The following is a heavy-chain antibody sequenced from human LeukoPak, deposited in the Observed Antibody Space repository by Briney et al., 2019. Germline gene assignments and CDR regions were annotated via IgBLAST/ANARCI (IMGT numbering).Heavy chain of an antibody. CDR1: GFTFDDYA. CDR3: AKDKSAVTGAFDY. Sequence: PGGSLRLSCAASGFTFDDYAIHWVRQAPGKGLERVSGISYNSGSIGYADSVKGRFTISRDNARTSLFLQLNSLRAEDTASYYCAKDKSAVTGAFDYWGQGTLVTVSS. J-gene: IGHJ4*02. V-gene: IGHV3-9*01. D-gene: IGHD3-10*01. CDR2: ISYNSGSI.